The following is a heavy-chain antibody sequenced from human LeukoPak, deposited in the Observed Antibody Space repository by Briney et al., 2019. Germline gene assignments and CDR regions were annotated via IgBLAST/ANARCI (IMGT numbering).Heavy chain of an antibody. Sequence: PGGSLRLSCSASGFTFSMHYMSWVRQAPGKGLEWVANIKQDGSETYYVDSVKGRFTISRDNARNSLYLQMNNLRVEDTAVYYCARQSHRAEQYYFDYWGQGTLVTVSS. CDR3: ARQSHRAEQYYFDY. CDR1: GFTFSMHY. D-gene: IGHD1-26*01. CDR2: IKQDGSET. J-gene: IGHJ4*02. V-gene: IGHV3-7*01.